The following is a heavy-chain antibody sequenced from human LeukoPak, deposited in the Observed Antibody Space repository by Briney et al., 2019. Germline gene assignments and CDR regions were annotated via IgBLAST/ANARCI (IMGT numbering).Heavy chain of an antibody. Sequence: GGSLRLSCAASGXTFSSYAMSWVRQAPGKGLEWVSSIIDSGSTSFYADSVKGRFTISRDNSKNTLFLQMNSLRAEDTALYYCAKRGRYYFDYWGQGTLVTVSS. CDR1: GXTFSSYA. D-gene: IGHD3-10*01. CDR2: IIDSGSTS. J-gene: IGHJ4*02. V-gene: IGHV3-23*01. CDR3: AKRGRYYFDY.